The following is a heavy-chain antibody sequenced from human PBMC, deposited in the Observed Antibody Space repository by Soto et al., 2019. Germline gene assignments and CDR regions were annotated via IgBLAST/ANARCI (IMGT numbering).Heavy chain of an antibody. CDR2: ISPYNGNT. V-gene: IGHV1-18*01. J-gene: IGHJ5*02. Sequence: QVPLVQSGAEVKKPGASVKVSCKTSGYTFTTYGVSWVRQAPGQGLEWMGWISPYNGNTNYAQRLQGRVTLTTDTSTKTADMELMSLRSDDTALYYCAREDGYCSGGSCHSGGWLEPWGQGTLVTVSS. D-gene: IGHD2-15*01. CDR3: AREDGYCSGGSCHSGGWLEP. CDR1: GYTFTTYG.